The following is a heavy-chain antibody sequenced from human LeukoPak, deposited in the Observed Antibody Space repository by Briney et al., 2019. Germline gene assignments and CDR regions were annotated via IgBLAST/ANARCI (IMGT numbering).Heavy chain of an antibody. CDR2: IYYRSKWYN. CDR1: GDSVSSNSAA. D-gene: IGHD6-13*01. J-gene: IGHJ4*02. Sequence: SQTLSLTCATSGDSVSSNSAAWNWIRQSPSRGLEWLGRIYYRSKWYNDYAVSVKSRITINPDTSKNQFSLQLNSVTPEDTAVYYCAREVAAADANYFDYWGQGTLVTVSS. CDR3: AREVAAADANYFDY. V-gene: IGHV6-1*01.